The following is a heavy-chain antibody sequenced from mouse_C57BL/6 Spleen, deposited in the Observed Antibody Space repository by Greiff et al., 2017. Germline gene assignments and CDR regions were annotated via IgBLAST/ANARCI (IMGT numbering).Heavy chain of an antibody. CDR3: TRYGNYYGSSFDY. CDR2: IDPETGGT. V-gene: IGHV1-15*01. D-gene: IGHD1-1*01. Sequence: VQLVESGAELVRPGASVTLSCKASGYTFTDYEMHWVKQTPVHGLEWIGAIDPETGGTAYNQKFKGKAILTADKSSSTAYMELRSLTSEDSAVYYCTRYGNYYGSSFDYWGQGTTLTVSS. J-gene: IGHJ2*01. CDR1: GYTFTDYE.